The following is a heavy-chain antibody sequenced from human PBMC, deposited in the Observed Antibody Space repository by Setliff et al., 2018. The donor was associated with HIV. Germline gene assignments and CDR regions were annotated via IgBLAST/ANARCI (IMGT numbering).Heavy chain of an antibody. V-gene: IGHV1-2*06. Sequence: ASVKVSCKASGYTFTNYYLHWVRQAPGQGLEWMGRISPNSGGTKYAQKFQGRVTITRDTSATAVYMELRSLRSEDTAVYYCARREYSSSSPPFDYWGQGTLVTV. CDR3: ARREYSSSSPPFDY. CDR2: ISPNSGGT. J-gene: IGHJ4*02. CDR1: GYTFTNYY. D-gene: IGHD6-6*01.